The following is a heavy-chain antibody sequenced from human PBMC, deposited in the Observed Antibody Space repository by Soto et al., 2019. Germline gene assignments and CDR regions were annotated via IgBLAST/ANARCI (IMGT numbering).Heavy chain of an antibody. CDR1: GYTFTSYD. Sequence: ASVKVSCKASGYTFTSYDINWVRQATGQGLEWMGWMNPNSGNTGYAQKFQGRVTMTRNTSISTAYMELSSLRSEDTAVYYCARAPPTCTGGSCYKGSQYYFYAMDVWGQGTTVTVSS. CDR2: MNPNSGNT. V-gene: IGHV1-8*01. D-gene: IGHD2-15*01. J-gene: IGHJ6*02. CDR3: ARAPPTCTGGSCYKGSQYYFYAMDV.